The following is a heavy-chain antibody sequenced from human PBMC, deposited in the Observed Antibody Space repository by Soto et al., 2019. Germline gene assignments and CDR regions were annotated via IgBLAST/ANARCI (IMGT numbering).Heavy chain of an antibody. J-gene: IGHJ4*01. CDR3: ARAHVRLQLGSTDY. D-gene: IGHD1-1*01. CDR1: GYGFTDYY. V-gene: IGHV1-2*02. CDR2: KHYKSGVT. Sequence: ASVRVSCKASGYGFTDYYMHWVRLVPVQGLEWMGWKHYKSGVTKYPQKFQGRVTMTRDTSISKAYMELTRRRSDDTAVYYSARAHVRLQLGSTDYWG.